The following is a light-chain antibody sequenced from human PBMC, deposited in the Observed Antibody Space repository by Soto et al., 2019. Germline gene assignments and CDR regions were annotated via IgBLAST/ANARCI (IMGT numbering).Light chain of an antibody. CDR3: CSFAGGHTWV. CDR1: NSDIGNYNF. CDR2: EVK. J-gene: IGLJ3*02. Sequence: SALTQPASVSGSPGQSITISCTGTNSDIGNYNFVSWYQQHPGKAPKLMISEVKKRPSGVSNRFSGSKSGNTASLTISGLQTEDEADYSCCSFAGGHTWVFGGGTKVTVL. V-gene: IGLV2-23*02.